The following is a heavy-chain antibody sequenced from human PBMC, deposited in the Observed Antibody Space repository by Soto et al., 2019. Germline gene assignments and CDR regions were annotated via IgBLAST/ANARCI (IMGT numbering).Heavy chain of an antibody. V-gene: IGHV4-31*03. J-gene: IGHJ4*02. CDR1: DGSISSGGYY. Sequence: SQMLSVTCSVADGSISSGGYYRSWIRKHPGKGLEWIGYIYYSGSTYYNPSLKSRVTISVDTSKNQFSLKLSSVTAADTAVYYCARRGRYCSGGSCIASGPLDYWGQGTLVTVPS. D-gene: IGHD2-15*01. CDR3: ARRGRYCSGGSCIASGPLDY. CDR2: IYYSGST.